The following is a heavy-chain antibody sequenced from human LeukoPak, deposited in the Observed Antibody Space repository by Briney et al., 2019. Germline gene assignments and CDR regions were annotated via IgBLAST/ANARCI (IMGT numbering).Heavy chain of an antibody. CDR1: GFTFSSYA. V-gene: IGHV3-23*01. Sequence: GGSLRLSCAASGFTFSSYAMSWARQAPGKGLEWVSGISGSGGNTYYADSVKGRFTISRDNSKNTLSLQMNSLRAEDTAVYYCAKGYDFLDYWGQGTLVTVSS. CDR3: AKGYDFLDY. D-gene: IGHD3-3*01. CDR2: ISGSGGNT. J-gene: IGHJ4*02.